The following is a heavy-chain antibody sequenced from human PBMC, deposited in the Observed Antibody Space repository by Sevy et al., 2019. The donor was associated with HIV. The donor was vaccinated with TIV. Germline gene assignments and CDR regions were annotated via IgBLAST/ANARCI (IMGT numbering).Heavy chain of an antibody. Sequence: GGSLRLSCAASGFTLSSYAMHWVRQAPGKGLEWVAVISYDGSNKYYADSVKGRFTISRDNSKNTLYLQMNSLRAEDTAVYYCARDLPSKVGATKPRGYYYGMDVWGQGTTVTVSS. CDR1: GFTLSSYA. CDR2: ISYDGSNK. J-gene: IGHJ6*02. V-gene: IGHV3-30-3*01. CDR3: ARDLPSKVGATKPRGYYYGMDV. D-gene: IGHD1-26*01.